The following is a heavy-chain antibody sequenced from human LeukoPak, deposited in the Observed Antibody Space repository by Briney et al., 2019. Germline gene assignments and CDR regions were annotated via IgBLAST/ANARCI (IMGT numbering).Heavy chain of an antibody. V-gene: IGHV1-69*04. Sequence: AASVKVSCKASGGTFSSYAISGVRQAPGQGLEWVGRIIPIFGIANYAQKFQGRVTITADKSTSTAYMELSSLRSEDTAVYYCARGGDYGRPPYNWFDPWGQGTLVTVSS. D-gene: IGHD4-17*01. CDR1: GGTFSSYA. CDR2: IIPIFGIA. CDR3: ARGGDYGRPPYNWFDP. J-gene: IGHJ5*02.